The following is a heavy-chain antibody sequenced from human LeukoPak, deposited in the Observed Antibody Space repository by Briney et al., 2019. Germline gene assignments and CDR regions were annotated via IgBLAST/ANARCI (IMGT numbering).Heavy chain of an antibody. CDR2: ISVYNGNT. CDR3: AGALYSSSWYFDY. CDR1: GYTFASYS. J-gene: IGHJ4*02. Sequence: ASVKVSCKASGYTFASYSITWVRQAPGQGLEWMGWISVYNGNTNYAQKLQGRVTMTTDTSTSTAYMELRSLRSDDTAMYYCAGALYSSSWYFDYWGQGTLVTVSS. D-gene: IGHD6-13*01. V-gene: IGHV1-18*01.